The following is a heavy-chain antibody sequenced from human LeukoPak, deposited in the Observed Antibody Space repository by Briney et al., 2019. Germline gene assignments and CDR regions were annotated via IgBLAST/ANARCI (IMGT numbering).Heavy chain of an antibody. V-gene: IGHV3-53*01. CDR1: GFPVSSNY. D-gene: IGHD6-13*01. J-gene: IGHJ5*02. CDR2: FYSGGST. CDR3: ARDVHSSSWYNWFDP. Sequence: PGGSLRLPCAAPGFPVSSNYISWVRQAPGKGLEGVSVFYSGGSTYYADSVKGRFTISRDNSKNTLYLQMNSLRAEDTAVYYCARDVHSSSWYNWFDPWGQGTLVTVSS.